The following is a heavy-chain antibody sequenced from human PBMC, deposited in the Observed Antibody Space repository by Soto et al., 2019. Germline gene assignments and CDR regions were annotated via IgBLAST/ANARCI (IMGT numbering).Heavy chain of an antibody. J-gene: IGHJ4*02. V-gene: IGHV4-39*01. CDR3: ARQGYCSSTSCSDY. CDR2: IYYSGST. D-gene: IGHD2-2*01. Sequence: SQTLSLTCTVSGGSISSSSYYWGWIRQPPGKGLEWIGSIYYSGSTYYNPSLKSRVTISVDTSKNQFSLKLSSVTAADTAVYYCARQGYCSSTSCSDYLGQGTLVTVSS. CDR1: GGSISSSSYY.